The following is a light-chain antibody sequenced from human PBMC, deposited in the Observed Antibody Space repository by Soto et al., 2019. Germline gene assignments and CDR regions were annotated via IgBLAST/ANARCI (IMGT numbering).Light chain of an antibody. CDR3: QQRSNWPPIT. CDR1: QSVSSY. V-gene: IGKV3-11*01. CDR2: DAS. J-gene: IGKJ5*01. Sequence: EIVLTQSPATLSLSTGERATLSCRASQSVSSYLACYQQKPGQAPRLLIYDASNRATGIPARFIGSGSGTDFTLTISSLEPEDLAVYYCQQRSNWPPITFGQGTRLEIK.